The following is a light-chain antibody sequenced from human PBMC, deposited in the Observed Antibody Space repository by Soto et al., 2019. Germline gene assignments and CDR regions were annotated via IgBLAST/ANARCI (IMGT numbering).Light chain of an antibody. CDR3: QQYGGARWT. CDR2: GAS. J-gene: IGKJ1*01. Sequence: DIVLTQSPGTLSLSPGERATLSCRASQSVVTNSLAWYQQKPGQAPRLIIYGASNRATGIPDRFSGRGSGTDFTLTISRLEPEDCAVYYCQQYGGARWTFGQGTKVDIK. CDR1: QSVVTNS. V-gene: IGKV3-20*01.